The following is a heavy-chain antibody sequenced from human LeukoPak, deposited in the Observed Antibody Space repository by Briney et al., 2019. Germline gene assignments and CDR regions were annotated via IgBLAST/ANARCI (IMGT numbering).Heavy chain of an antibody. D-gene: IGHD6-25*01. CDR1: GFTFSVYR. V-gene: IGHV3-74*01. J-gene: IGHJ6*03. Sequence: GGSLRLSCAASGFTFSVYRMHWVRQGRGKGPEWLSHTSKGGSDTFYADSAKGLFTPSRDNAKNTVYLQVTNVRPDDTAVYYCARGGYSGSYY. CDR3: ARGGYSGSYY. CDR2: TSKGGSDT.